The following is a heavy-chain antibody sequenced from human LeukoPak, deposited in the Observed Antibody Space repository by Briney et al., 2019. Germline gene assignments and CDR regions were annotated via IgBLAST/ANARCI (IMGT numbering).Heavy chain of an antibody. CDR3: ARESYCSSTSCYSVYYYYYYMDV. D-gene: IGHD2-2*01. CDR2: IYTSGST. V-gene: IGHV4-4*07. J-gene: IGHJ6*03. Sequence: SETLSLTCTVSGGSLSSYYWSWIRQPAGKGLEWVARIYTSGSTNYNPSLKSRGTMSVDTSKNQFPLKLSSVTAADTAVYYCARESYCSSTSCYSVYYYYYYMDVWGKGTTVTVSS. CDR1: GGSLSSYY.